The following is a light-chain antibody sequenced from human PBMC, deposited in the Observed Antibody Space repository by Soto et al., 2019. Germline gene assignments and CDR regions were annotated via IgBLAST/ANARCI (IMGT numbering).Light chain of an antibody. J-gene: IGKJ4*01. CDR1: QSVSSN. Sequence: EIVMTQSAATLSVSPGERATLSCRASQSVSSNLAWYQQKPGQAPRLLIYGASIRATGIPARFSGSGSGTEFTLTISSLQSVDFAVYYCQQYNNWPLTFGGGTKVEIK. CDR2: GAS. V-gene: IGKV3D-15*01. CDR3: QQYNNWPLT.